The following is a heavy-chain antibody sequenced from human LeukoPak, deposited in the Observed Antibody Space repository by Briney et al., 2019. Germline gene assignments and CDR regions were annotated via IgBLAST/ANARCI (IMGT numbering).Heavy chain of an antibody. V-gene: IGHV3-21*01. CDR2: ISSSSSYI. CDR1: GFTFSSYS. J-gene: IGHJ4*02. D-gene: IGHD3-22*01. CDR3: ARVGHPYDSSGYHGEVFDH. Sequence: SGGSLRLSCAASGFTFSSYSMNWVRQAPGKGLEWVSSISSSSSYIYYADSVKGRFTISRDNAKNSLYLQMNSLRAEDTAVYYCARVGHPYDSSGYHGEVFDHWGQGTLVTVSS.